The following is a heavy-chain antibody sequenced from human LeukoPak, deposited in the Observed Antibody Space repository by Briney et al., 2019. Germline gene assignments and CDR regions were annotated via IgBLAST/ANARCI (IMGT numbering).Heavy chain of an antibody. CDR2: IYYSGST. CDR1: GGSISSSSYY. V-gene: IGHV4-39*07. Sequence: SETLSLTCTVSGGSISSSSYYWGWIRQPPGKGLEWIGSIYYSGSTYYNPSLKSRVTISVDTSKNQFSLKLSSVTAADTAVYYWARGGVTPNYYLTYGAQGTRVTVSS. CDR3: ARGGVTPNYYLTY. D-gene: IGHD4-23*01. J-gene: IGHJ4*02.